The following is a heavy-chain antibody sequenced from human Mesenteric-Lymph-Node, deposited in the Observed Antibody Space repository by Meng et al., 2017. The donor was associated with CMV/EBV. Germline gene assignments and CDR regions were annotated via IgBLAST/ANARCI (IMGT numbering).Heavy chain of an antibody. CDR2: INSDGSST. Sequence: CNFSSYWMHWVRQAPGKGLVWVSRINSDGSSTSYADSVKGRFTISRDNAKNTLYLQMNSLRAEDTAVYYCARDPDTYYYGSGSFDYWGQGTLVTVSS. CDR1: CNFSSYW. J-gene: IGHJ4*02. V-gene: IGHV3-74*01. D-gene: IGHD3-10*01. CDR3: ARDPDTYYYGSGSFDY.